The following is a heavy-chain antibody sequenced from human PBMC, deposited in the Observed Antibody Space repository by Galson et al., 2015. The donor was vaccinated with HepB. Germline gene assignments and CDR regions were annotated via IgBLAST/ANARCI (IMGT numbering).Heavy chain of an antibody. V-gene: IGHV3-13*01. CDR1: GFSINSYD. Sequence: SLRLSCAASGFSINSYDMCWVRHVTGKGLEWVSGIGKGGDTHYLGSVKGRFTISRENAKDSVYLQLSSLAVGDTAVYYCVRDPSGRGLDVWGQGTTVTVSS. J-gene: IGHJ6*02. D-gene: IGHD6-25*01. CDR3: VRDPSGRGLDV. CDR2: IGKGGDT.